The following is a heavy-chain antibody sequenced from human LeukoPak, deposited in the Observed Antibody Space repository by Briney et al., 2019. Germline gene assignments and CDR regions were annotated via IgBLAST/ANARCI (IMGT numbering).Heavy chain of an antibody. CDR2: INPNSGGT. CDR3: AREYCSSTSCLKYFQH. V-gene: IGHV1-2*02. J-gene: IGHJ1*01. Sequence: GASVNVSCKASGYTFTGYYMHWVRQAPGQGLEWMGWINPNSGGTNYAQKFQGRVTMTRDTSISTAYMELSRLRSDDTAVYYCAREYCSSTSCLKYFQHWGQGTLISVSS. CDR1: GYTFTGYY. D-gene: IGHD2-2*01.